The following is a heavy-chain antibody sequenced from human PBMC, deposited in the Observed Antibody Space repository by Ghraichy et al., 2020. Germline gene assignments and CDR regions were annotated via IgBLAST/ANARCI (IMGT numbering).Heavy chain of an antibody. D-gene: IGHD6-13*01. J-gene: IGHJ4*02. CDR1: GGSISSSSYY. V-gene: IGHV4-39*07. CDR3: ARVVGGPYSSSWYFDY. Sequence: SETLSLTCTVSGGSISSSSYYWGWIRQPPGKGLEWIGSIYYSGSTYYNPSLKSRVTISVDTSKNQFSLKLSSVTAADTAVYYCARVVGGPYSSSWYFDYWGQGTLVTVSS. CDR2: IYYSGST.